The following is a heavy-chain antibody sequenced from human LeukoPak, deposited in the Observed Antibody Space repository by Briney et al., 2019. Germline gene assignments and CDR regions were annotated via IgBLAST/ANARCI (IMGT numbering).Heavy chain of an antibody. D-gene: IGHD3-22*01. CDR2: ISAYNGNP. J-gene: IGHJ4*02. V-gene: IGHV1-18*01. CDR3: ARGYDSSGYYYFDY. Sequence: ASVKVSCKASGYTFTSYGISWVRQAPGQGLEWMGWISAYNGNPNYEQRFQGRVTMTTVTSTSTAYMELRSLRSDDTAVYYCARGYDSSGYYYFDYWGQGTLVTVSS. CDR1: GYTFTSYG.